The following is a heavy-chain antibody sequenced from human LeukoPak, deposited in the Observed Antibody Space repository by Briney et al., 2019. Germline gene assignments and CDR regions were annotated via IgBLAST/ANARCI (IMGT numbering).Heavy chain of an antibody. CDR3: ARGLWFGDSIYPWFDP. V-gene: IGHV3-21*01. CDR1: GFTFSTYE. Sequence: GGSLRLSCAASGFTFSTYEMNWVRQAPGKGLEWVSSISSSSSYIYYADSVKGRFTISRDNAKNSLYLQMNSLRAEDTAVYYCARGLWFGDSIYPWFDPWGQGTLVTVSS. D-gene: IGHD3-10*01. J-gene: IGHJ5*02. CDR2: ISSSSSYI.